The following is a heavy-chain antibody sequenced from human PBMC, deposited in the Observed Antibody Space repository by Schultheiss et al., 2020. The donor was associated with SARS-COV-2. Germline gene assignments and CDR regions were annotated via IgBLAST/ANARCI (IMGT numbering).Heavy chain of an antibody. CDR3: ARGSNWYYFDY. CDR2: ISYDANNK. D-gene: IGHD4-11*01. Sequence: GGSLRLSCVASRFSFSDYPMHWVRQAPDKGLEWVAVISYDANNKYYADSVKGRFTISRDNSKNTLYLQMNSLRVKDTAVYFCARGSNWYYFDYWGQGTLVTVSS. V-gene: IGHV3-30*01. J-gene: IGHJ4*02. CDR1: RFSFSDYP.